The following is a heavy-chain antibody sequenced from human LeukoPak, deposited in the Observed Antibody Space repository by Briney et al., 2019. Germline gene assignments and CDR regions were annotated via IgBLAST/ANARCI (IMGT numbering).Heavy chain of an antibody. V-gene: IGHV3-30*01. Sequence: GGSLRLSCAASGLIFSSYALHWLRQAPGKGLEWVAVISYDGSNKYYADSVRGRFTISRDNSKNTVSLQMNSLSAEDTAVYYCARGGVSSSWGLDYWGQGTLVTVSS. D-gene: IGHD6-13*01. J-gene: IGHJ4*02. CDR1: GLIFSSYA. CDR2: ISYDGSNK. CDR3: ARGGVSSSWGLDY.